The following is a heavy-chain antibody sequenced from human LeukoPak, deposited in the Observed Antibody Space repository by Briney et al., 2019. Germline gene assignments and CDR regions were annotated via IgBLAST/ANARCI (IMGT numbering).Heavy chain of an antibody. J-gene: IGHJ6*02. V-gene: IGHV4-39*07. CDR3: ARDQEICGSCLVGYYYYGMDV. CDR1: GGSISSSRYY. CDR2: IHYSGST. Sequence: SETLSLTCTVSGGSISSSRYYWGWIRQPPGKGLEWIGSIHYSGSTYYNPSLKSRVTVSVDTSENQFSLKLSSVTAADTAVYYCARDQEICGSCLVGYYYYGMDVWGQGTTVTVSS. D-gene: IGHD2-2*01.